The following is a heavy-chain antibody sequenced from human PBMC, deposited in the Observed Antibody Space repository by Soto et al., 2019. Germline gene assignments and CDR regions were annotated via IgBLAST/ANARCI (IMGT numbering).Heavy chain of an antibody. CDR2: INPNSGGT. Sequence: WASVKVSCKASGYTFTGYYMHWVRQAPGQGLEWMGWINPNSGGTNYAQKFQGRVTMTRDTSISTAYMELSRLRSDDTAVYYCARGGMVRGVISPYYYGMDVWGQGTTVTVSS. V-gene: IGHV1-2*02. CDR1: GYTFTGYY. D-gene: IGHD3-10*01. CDR3: ARGGMVRGVISPYYYGMDV. J-gene: IGHJ6*02.